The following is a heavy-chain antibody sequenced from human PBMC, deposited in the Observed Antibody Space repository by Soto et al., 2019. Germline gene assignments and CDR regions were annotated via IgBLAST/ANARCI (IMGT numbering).Heavy chain of an antibody. CDR1: GFTFSSYA. V-gene: IGHV3-23*01. Sequence: GGSLRLSCAASGFTFSSYAMSWVRQAPGKGLEWVSAISGSGGSTYYADSVKDRFTISRDNSKNTLYLQMNSLRAEDTAVYYCARSYCSGGSCYEGYFQHWGQGTLVTVSS. J-gene: IGHJ1*01. D-gene: IGHD2-15*01. CDR3: ARSYCSGGSCYEGYFQH. CDR2: ISGSGGST.